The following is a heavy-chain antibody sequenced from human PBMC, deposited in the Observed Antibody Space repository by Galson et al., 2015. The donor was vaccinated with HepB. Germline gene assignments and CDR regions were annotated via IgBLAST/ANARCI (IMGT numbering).Heavy chain of an antibody. Sequence: SVKVSCKASGGTFSSYTISWVRQAPGQGLEWMGRIIPILGIANYAQKSQGRVTITADKSTSTAYMELSSLRSEDTAVYYCLYSGSYYGDYYYYMDVWGKGTTVTVSS. CDR1: GGTFSSYT. CDR3: LYSGSYYGDYYYYMDV. V-gene: IGHV1-69*02. J-gene: IGHJ6*03. D-gene: IGHD1-26*01. CDR2: IIPILGIA.